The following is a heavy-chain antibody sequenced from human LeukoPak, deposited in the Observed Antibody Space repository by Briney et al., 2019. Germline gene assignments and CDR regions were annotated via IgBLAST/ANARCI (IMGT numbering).Heavy chain of an antibody. D-gene: IGHD6-13*01. Sequence: SETLSLTCSVSGDSISSYYWIWIRQPPGKGLEWIGFNQNSGSTNYNPSLKGRVTISIDTSKNQFSLKLSSVTAADTAVYYCARQYRIAAANMDTGLQHWGQGTLVTVSS. CDR3: ARQYRIAAANMDTGLQH. V-gene: IGHV4-59*08. J-gene: IGHJ1*01. CDR1: GDSISSYY. CDR2: NQNSGST.